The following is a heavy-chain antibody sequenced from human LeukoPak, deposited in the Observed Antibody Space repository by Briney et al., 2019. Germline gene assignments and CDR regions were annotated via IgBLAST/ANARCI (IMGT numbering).Heavy chain of an antibody. CDR3: ARDRQLYDYVWGSYRSDAFDI. CDR1: GGTFSSYA. CDR2: IIPIFGTA. Sequence: SVKVSCKASGGTFSSYAISWVRQAPGQGLEWMGGIIPIFGTANYAQKFQGRVTITADESTSTAYMELSSLRSEDTAVYYCARDRQLYDYVWGSYRSDAFDIWGQGTMVTVSS. D-gene: IGHD3-16*02. J-gene: IGHJ3*02. V-gene: IGHV1-69*13.